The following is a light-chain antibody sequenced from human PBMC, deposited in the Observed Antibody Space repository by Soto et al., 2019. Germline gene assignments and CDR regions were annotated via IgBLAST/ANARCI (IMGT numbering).Light chain of an antibody. V-gene: IGLV4-69*01. Sequence: QSVLTQSPSASASLGASVKLTCTLSSGHSSYAIAWHQKQPGKGPRYLMDLNNDGSHTKGDGIPDRFSGSSSGAERYLIISSLQCEDEADYYCQTWGTGFQVFGGGTKLTVL. CDR2: LNNDGSH. CDR1: SGHSSYA. J-gene: IGLJ2*01. CDR3: QTWGTGFQV.